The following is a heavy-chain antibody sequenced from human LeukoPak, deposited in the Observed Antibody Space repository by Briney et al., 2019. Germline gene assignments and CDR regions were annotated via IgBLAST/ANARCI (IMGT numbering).Heavy chain of an antibody. J-gene: IGHJ4*02. CDR2: ISRSGGSL. V-gene: IGHV3-23*01. Sequence: GGSLRLSCAASGFSFYNFAMSWVRQAPGKGLEWVSGISRSGGSLYYAESVKGRFSISRDVSKSMLYLEMKSLRVDDTAVYYCVKVSGRGPRGPFDSWGQGTLVTVSS. D-gene: IGHD1-26*01. CDR1: GFSFYNFA. CDR3: VKVSGRGPRGPFDS.